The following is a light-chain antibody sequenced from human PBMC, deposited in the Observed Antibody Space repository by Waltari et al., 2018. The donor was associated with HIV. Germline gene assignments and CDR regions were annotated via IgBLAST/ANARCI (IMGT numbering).Light chain of an antibody. CDR2: TNT. V-gene: IGLV1-44*01. J-gene: IGLJ2*01. Sequence: QSVLTQPPSASGTPGQRVTISCSVSSSNIGDNTVNWYQQLPGTAPKLLFFTNTQRPSGVPDRFSGSKSGTSASLAIRGLQSEDEADYYCSTWDDSLNGHVVFGGGTKLTVL. CDR1: SSNIGDNT. CDR3: STWDDSLNGHVV.